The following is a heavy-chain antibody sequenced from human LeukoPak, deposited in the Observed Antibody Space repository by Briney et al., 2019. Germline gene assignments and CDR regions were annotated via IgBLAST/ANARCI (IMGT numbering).Heavy chain of an antibody. V-gene: IGHV4-39*07. Sequence: SETLSLTCSVSGGSIRSTSYYWGWLRQPPGKGLAWIANIYFSGDTYYNPSLKSRVTISVDTSKNQFSLKLSSVTAADTAVYYCARRRRYCSSTSCFPNWFDPWGQGTLVTVSS. CDR1: GGSIRSTSYY. D-gene: IGHD2-2*01. CDR3: ARRRRYCSSTSCFPNWFDP. J-gene: IGHJ5*02. CDR2: IYFSGDT.